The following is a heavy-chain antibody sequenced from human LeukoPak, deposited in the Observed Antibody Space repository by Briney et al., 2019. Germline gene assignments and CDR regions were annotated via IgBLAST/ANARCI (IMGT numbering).Heavy chain of an antibody. CDR1: GYTFTAYY. CDR2: INPNTGGT. D-gene: IGHD3-10*01. J-gene: IGHJ6*03. CDR3: ARVVKDTVRGGNYYYYMDV. Sequence: ASVKVTCKASGYTFTAYYLHWVRQAPGRGLEWMGRINPNTGGTNYAQKFQGRVTMTRDTSISTAYMELSRLRYDDTAVYYCARVVKDTVRGGNYYYYMDVWGKGTTVTVSS. V-gene: IGHV1-2*06.